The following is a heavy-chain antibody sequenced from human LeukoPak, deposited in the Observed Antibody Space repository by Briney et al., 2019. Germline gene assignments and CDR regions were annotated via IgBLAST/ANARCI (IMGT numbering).Heavy chain of an antibody. Sequence: GGSLRLSCAASGFTFTSYSMNWVRQAPGKGLEWVSTISGGGGSTYYADSVKGRFTISRDNAKNSLYLQMNSLRAEDTAVYYCAREDFYYYGMDVWGQGTAVTVSS. V-gene: IGHV3-21*01. CDR1: GFTFTSYS. CDR2: ISGGGGST. J-gene: IGHJ6*02. CDR3: AREDFYYYGMDV.